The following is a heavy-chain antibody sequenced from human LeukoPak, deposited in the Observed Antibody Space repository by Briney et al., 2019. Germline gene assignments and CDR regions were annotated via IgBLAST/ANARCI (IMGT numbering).Heavy chain of an antibody. D-gene: IGHD6-25*01. CDR1: GFTFSTYW. J-gene: IGHJ3*02. CDR3: ATVPSAARRDI. CDR2: IKQDGSEK. V-gene: IGHV3-7*01. Sequence: GSLRLSCAASGFTFSTYWMSWVRQAPGRGLEWMANIKQDGSEKYYVDSVKGRFTISRDNAKNSLYLQMNSPRADDTAVYYCATVPSAARRDIWGRGTMVTVSS.